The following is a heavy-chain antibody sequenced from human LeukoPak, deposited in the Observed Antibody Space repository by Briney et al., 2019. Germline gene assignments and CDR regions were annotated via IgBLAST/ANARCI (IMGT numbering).Heavy chain of an antibody. D-gene: IGHD1-26*01. CDR3: TRSGVGATFFDY. CDR2: IIPIFGTA. CDR1: GGTFSSYA. J-gene: IGHJ4*02. V-gene: IGHV1-69*01. Sequence: SVKVSCKASGGTFSSYAISWVRQAPGQGLESMGGIIPIFGTANYAQKFQGRVTITADESTSTAYMELSSLRSEDTAVYYCTRSGVGATFFDYWGQGTLVTVSS.